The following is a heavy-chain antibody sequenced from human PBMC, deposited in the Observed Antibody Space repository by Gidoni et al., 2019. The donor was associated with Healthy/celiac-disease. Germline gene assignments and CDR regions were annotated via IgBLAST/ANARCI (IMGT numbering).Heavy chain of an antibody. D-gene: IGHD6-13*01. J-gene: IGHJ5*02. CDR2: IYYSGST. Sequence: QVQLQESRPGLVTPSETLSLTCTVTGGSISSYYWSWIRQPPGKGLDWIGYIYYSGSTNYNPALKSRVTISVDTSKNQFSLKLSSVTAADTAVYYCATLQQVQQLGFDPWGQGTLVTVSS. V-gene: IGHV4-59*01. CDR3: ATLQQVQQLGFDP. CDR1: GGSISSYY.